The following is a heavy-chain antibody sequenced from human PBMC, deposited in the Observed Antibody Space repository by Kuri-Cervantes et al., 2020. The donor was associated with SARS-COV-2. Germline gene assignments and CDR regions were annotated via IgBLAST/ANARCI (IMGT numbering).Heavy chain of an antibody. J-gene: IGHJ4*02. CDR1: GGSFSGYY. CDR3: ARTYYYGSGSYRHFVY. D-gene: IGHD3-10*01. V-gene: IGHV4-34*01. CDR2: INHSGST. Sequence: SETLSLTCAVYGGSFSGYYWSWIRQPPGKGLEWIGEINHSGSTNYNPSLKSRVTISVDTSKNQFSLKLSSVTAADTAVYYCARTYYYGSGSYRHFVYWGQGTLVTVSS.